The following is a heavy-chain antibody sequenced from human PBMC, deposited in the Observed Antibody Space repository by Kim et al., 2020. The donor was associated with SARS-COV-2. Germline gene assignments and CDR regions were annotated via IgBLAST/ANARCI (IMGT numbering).Heavy chain of an antibody. CDR2: INTNTGNP. CDR3: ARDPVLRYFDWSYNWFDP. Sequence: ASVKVSCKASGYTFTSYAMNWVRQAPGQGLEWMGWINTNTGNPTYAQGFTGRFVFSLDTSVSTAYLQISSLKAEDTAVYYCARDPVLRYFDWSYNWFDPWGQGTLVTVSS. CDR1: GYTFTSYA. V-gene: IGHV7-4-1*02. J-gene: IGHJ5*02. D-gene: IGHD3-9*01.